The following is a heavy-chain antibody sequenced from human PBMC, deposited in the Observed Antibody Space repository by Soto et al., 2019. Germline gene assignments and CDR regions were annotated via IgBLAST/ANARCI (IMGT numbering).Heavy chain of an antibody. J-gene: IGHJ4*02. CDR2: ISGSGGTT. D-gene: IGHD6-13*01. Sequence: EVQLLESGGGLVQPGGSLRLSCAASGFTFSSYAMSWVRQAPGKGLEWVSSISGSGGTTYYADSVKGRFTISRDKSKNTLYLQMNSLRAEDTAVYYCAKDLIGVVAGGAYYDSWGQGTLVTVSS. CDR1: GFTFSSYA. CDR3: AKDLIGVVAGGAYYDS. V-gene: IGHV3-23*01.